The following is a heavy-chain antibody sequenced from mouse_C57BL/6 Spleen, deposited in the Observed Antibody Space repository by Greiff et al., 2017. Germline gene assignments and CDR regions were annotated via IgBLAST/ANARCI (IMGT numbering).Heavy chain of an antibody. Sequence: EVQRVESGGGLVKPGGSLKLSCAASGFTFSSYAMSWVRQTPEKRLEWVATISDGGSYTYYPDNVKGRFTISRDNAKNNLYLQMSHLKSEDTAMYYCARAGDYAYWYFDVWGTGTTVTVSS. J-gene: IGHJ1*03. CDR1: GFTFSSYA. CDR2: ISDGGSYT. V-gene: IGHV5-4*01. CDR3: ARAGDYAYWYFDV. D-gene: IGHD2-4*01.